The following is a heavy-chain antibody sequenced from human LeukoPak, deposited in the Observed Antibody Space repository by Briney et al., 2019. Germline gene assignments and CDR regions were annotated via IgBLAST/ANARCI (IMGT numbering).Heavy chain of an antibody. D-gene: IGHD3-3*01. CDR1: GGSISSGYY. J-gene: IGHJ5*02. CDR2: IYHSGST. V-gene: IGHV4-38-2*02. Sequence: SETLSLTCTVSGGSISSGYYWGWIRQPPGKGLEWIGSIYHSGSTYYNPSLKSRVTISVDTSKNQFSLKLSSATAADTAVYYCARGAFGYDFWSGYYTDWFDPWGQGTLVTVSS. CDR3: ARGAFGYDFWSGYYTDWFDP.